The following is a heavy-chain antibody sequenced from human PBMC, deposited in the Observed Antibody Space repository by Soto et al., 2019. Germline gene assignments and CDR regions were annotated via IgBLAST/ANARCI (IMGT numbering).Heavy chain of an antibody. V-gene: IGHV4-4*02. D-gene: IGHD3-9*01. CDR3: ARECYDILTGSQDVYYYYYMDV. J-gene: IGHJ6*03. Sequence: QVQLQESGPGLVKPSGTLSLTCAVSSGSISSSNWWSWVRQPPGKGLEWIGEIYHSGSTNYNPSLKSRVTISVDKSKNQFSLKLSSVTAADTAVYYCARECYDILTGSQDVYYYYYMDVWGKGTTVTVSS. CDR1: SGSISSSNW. CDR2: IYHSGST.